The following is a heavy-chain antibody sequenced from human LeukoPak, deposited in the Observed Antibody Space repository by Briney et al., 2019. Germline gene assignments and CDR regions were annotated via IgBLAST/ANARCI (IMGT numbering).Heavy chain of an antibody. CDR2: INQEGSER. D-gene: IGHD2-15*01. V-gene: IGHV3-7*03. CDR3: AKRPFESSGPFDS. Sequence: GGSLRLSCEVSGFIFSSYWMSWVRQAPGKGLEWVGNINQEGSERNHGDSVNGRFTISRDNAENSLYLQMDSLQSEDTAVYYCAKRPFESSGPFDSWGLGTLVTVYS. J-gene: IGHJ4*02. CDR1: GFIFSSYW.